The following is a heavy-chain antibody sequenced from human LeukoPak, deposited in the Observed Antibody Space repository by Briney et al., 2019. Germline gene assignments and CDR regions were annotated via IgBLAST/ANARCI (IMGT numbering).Heavy chain of an antibody. V-gene: IGHV3-49*04. CDR3: TRYYYGSSGYLSAEYFQH. D-gene: IGHD3-22*01. J-gene: IGHJ1*01. CDR1: GFTFGDYA. Sequence: GGSLRLSCTASGFTFGDYAMSWVRQAPGKGLEWVGFIRSKAYGGTTEYAASVKGRFTISRDDSKSIAYLQMNSLKTEDTAVYFCTRYYYGSSGYLSAEYFQHWGQGTLVTVSS. CDR2: IRSKAYGGTT.